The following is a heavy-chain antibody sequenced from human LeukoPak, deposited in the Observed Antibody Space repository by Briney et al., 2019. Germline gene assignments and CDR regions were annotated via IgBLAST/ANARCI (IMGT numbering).Heavy chain of an antibody. CDR2: INHSGST. CDR3: ARLGRGGSFPYYYYYMDV. CDR1: GDSISYFY. D-gene: IGHD2-15*01. J-gene: IGHJ6*03. Sequence: KTSETLSLTCSVSGDSISYFYWSWIRQAAGKGLEWIGEINHSGSTNYNPSLKSRVTISVDTSKNQFSLKLSSVTAADTAVYYCARLGRGGSFPYYYYYMDVWGKGTTVTISS. V-gene: IGHV4-34*01.